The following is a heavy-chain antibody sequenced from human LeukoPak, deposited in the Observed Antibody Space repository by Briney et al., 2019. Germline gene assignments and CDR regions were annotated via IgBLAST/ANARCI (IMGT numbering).Heavy chain of an antibody. Sequence: RGESLKISCKGSGYSFTSYWIGWVRQMPGKGLEWMGIIYPGDSDTRYGPSFQGQVTISADKSISTAYLQWSSLKASDTAMYYCARQGGFVEMATVGAFDIWGQGTMVTVSS. CDR3: ARQGGFVEMATVGAFDI. CDR2: IYPGDSDT. J-gene: IGHJ3*02. CDR1: GYSFTSYW. V-gene: IGHV5-51*01. D-gene: IGHD5-24*01.